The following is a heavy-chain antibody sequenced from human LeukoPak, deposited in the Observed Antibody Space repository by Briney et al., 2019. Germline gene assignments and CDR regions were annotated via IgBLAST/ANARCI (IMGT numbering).Heavy chain of an antibody. V-gene: IGHV3-23*01. CDR2: ISGSGAST. CDR1: GFTFSESW. D-gene: IGHD1-26*01. Sequence: GGSLRLSCVASGFTFSESWMTWVRQAPGKGLEWISGISGSGASTYYADSVKGRFTISRDDSRNTLYLQMNSLRGDDTAVYYCAKDVGKWESLHFFDYWGQGTLDTVSS. CDR3: AKDVGKWESLHFFDY. J-gene: IGHJ4*02.